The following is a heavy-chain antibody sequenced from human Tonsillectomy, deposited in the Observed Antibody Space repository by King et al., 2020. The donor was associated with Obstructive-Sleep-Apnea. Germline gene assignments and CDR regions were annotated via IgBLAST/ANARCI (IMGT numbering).Heavy chain of an antibody. CDR3: ARDLTAAYYYDSSGYFY. D-gene: IGHD3-22*01. Sequence: VQLVESGGGLVKPGGSLRLSCAASGFTFSSYSMNWVRQAPGKGLEWVSSISSSSSYRYYADSVKGRFTISRDNAKNSLYLQMNSLRAEDTAVYYCARDLTAAYYYDSSGYFYWGQGTLVTVSS. J-gene: IGHJ4*02. CDR2: ISSSSSYR. V-gene: IGHV3-21*01. CDR1: GFTFSSYS.